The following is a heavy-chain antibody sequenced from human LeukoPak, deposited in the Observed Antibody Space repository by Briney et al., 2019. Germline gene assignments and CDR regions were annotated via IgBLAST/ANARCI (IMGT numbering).Heavy chain of an antibody. CDR1: GYTFTNDY. V-gene: IGHV1-46*01. CDR3: LRYSDTFDI. Sequence: ASVKVSCKASGYTFTNDYMHWVRQAPGQGLERMGMINPSCGSSIYAQQFQGRVTITRDMSTTAVYVDVSNLAAKDSAGSYCLRYSDTFDIWGERKMVTASS. D-gene: IGHD2-15*01. CDR2: INPSCGSS. J-gene: IGHJ3*02.